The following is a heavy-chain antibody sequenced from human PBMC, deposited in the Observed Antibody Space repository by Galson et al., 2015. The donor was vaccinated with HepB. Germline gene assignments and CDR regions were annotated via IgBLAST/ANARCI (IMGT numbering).Heavy chain of an antibody. Sequence: SLRLSCAASGFTFSGSAMHWVRQASGKGLEWVGRIRSKANSYATAYAASVKGRFTISRDDSKNTAYLQMNSLKTEDTAVYYCSGRGWNYPTYGPYYYYYMDVWGKGTTVAVSS. J-gene: IGHJ6*03. CDR1: GFTFSGSA. CDR2: IRSKANSYAT. V-gene: IGHV3-73*01. CDR3: SGRGWNYPTYGPYYYYYMDV. D-gene: IGHD1-7*01.